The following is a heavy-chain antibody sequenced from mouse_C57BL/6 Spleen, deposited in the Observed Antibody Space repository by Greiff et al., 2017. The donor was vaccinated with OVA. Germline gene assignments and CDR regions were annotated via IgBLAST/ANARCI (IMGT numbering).Heavy chain of an antibody. Sequence: DVKLQESGPGMVKPSQSLSLTCTVTGYSITSGYDWHWIRHFPGNKLEWMGYISYSGSTNYNPSLKSRISITHDTSKNHFFLKLNSVTTEDTATYYCARDGSIYWYFDVWGTGTTVTVSS. J-gene: IGHJ1*03. V-gene: IGHV3-1*01. D-gene: IGHD2-10*02. CDR3: ARDGSIYWYFDV. CDR1: GYSITSGYD. CDR2: ISYSGST.